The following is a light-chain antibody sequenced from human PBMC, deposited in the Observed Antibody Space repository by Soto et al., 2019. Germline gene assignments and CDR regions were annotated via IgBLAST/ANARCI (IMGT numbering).Light chain of an antibody. CDR2: AAS. J-gene: IGKJ1*01. CDR1: QSISSY. Sequence: DIQMTQSPSSLSASVGDRVTITCRASQSISSYLNWYQQKPGKAPKLLIYAASSLQSGVPSRISGSGSGTDFTLAISSLQPEDFAAYYCQQSYSTHRTFGQGTKVEIK. V-gene: IGKV1-39*01. CDR3: QQSYSTHRT.